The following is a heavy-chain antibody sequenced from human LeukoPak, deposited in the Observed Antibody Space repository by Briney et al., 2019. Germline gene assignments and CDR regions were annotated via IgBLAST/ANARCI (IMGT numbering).Heavy chain of an antibody. Sequence: SETLSLTCTVSGGSFSSYYLSWIRQTAGKGLEWSGRMYSSGSNYNPSLKSRVTMSIDTSTNQLSLKLSSVTAADTAVYYCARDSGTTGEVKFDPWGQGTLVTVSS. J-gene: IGHJ5*02. CDR1: GGSFSSYY. CDR3: ARDSGTTGEVKFDP. CDR2: MYSSGS. D-gene: IGHD3-10*01. V-gene: IGHV4-4*07.